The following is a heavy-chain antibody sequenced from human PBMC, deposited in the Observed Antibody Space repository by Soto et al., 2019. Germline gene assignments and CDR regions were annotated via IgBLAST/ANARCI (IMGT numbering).Heavy chain of an antibody. D-gene: IGHD2-2*01. V-gene: IGHV3-49*03. J-gene: IGHJ6*02. CDR2: IRSKAYGGTT. Sequence: LRLSSASSLFTCGDYAVSWFRQAPGKGLEWGGFIRSKAYGGTTEYAASVKGRFTISRDDSKSIAYLQMNSLKTEDTAVYYCTRLDVLVPAAPPYYGMDVWGQGTPVTVSS. CDR3: TRLDVLVPAAPPYYGMDV. CDR1: LFTCGDYA.